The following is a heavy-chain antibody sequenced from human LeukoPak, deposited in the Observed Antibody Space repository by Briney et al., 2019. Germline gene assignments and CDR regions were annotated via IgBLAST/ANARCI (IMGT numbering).Heavy chain of an antibody. Sequence: GGSLRLSCVTSGFTFSIYSMNWVRQAPGKGLEWVSCISKNSIYIDYGGSVKGRFTISRDNAKNSLYLQMNSLRAEDTAVYYCARDRNRPANYYFDFWGQGTLVTVSS. J-gene: IGHJ4*02. D-gene: IGHD1-1*01. V-gene: IGHV3-21*04. CDR1: GFTFSIYS. CDR2: ISKNSIYI. CDR3: ARDRNRPANYYFDF.